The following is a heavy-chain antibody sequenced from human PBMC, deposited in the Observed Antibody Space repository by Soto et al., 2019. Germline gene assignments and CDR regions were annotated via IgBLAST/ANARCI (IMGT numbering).Heavy chain of an antibody. CDR2: IIPIFGTA. CDR1: GGTFSSYA. J-gene: IGHJ6*02. Sequence: QVQLVQSGAEVKKPGSSVKVSCKASGGTFSSYASSWVRQAPGPGLEWMGGIIPIFGTANYAQKFQGRVTITADESTSTAYMELSSLRSEDTAVYYCARSANSGSYYSRYYGMDVWGQGTTVTVSS. V-gene: IGHV1-69*01. CDR3: ARSANSGSYYSRYYGMDV. D-gene: IGHD1-26*01.